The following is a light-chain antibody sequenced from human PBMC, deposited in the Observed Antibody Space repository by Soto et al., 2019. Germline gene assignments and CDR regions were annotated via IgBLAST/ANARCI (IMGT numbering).Light chain of an antibody. Sequence: DIVMTQSPDSLSVSLGERATINCKSSQSVFSSSKNKNMLAWYQQKPGQAPKLLVYWVSIRESGVPDRISGSGSGTDFTLTISSLQAEDVAVYYCQQFYDDPWTFGQGTKVEIK. V-gene: IGKV4-1*01. CDR2: WVS. J-gene: IGKJ1*01. CDR3: QQFYDDPWT. CDR1: QSVFSSSKNKNM.